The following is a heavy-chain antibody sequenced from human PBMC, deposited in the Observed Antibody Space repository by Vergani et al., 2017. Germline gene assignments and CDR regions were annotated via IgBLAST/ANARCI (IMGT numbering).Heavy chain of an antibody. D-gene: IGHD6-25*01. CDR1: GGSFSGYY. CDR2: INHSGST. Sequence: QVQLQQWGAGLLKPSETLSLTCAVYGGSFSGYYWSWIRQPPGKGLEWIGEINHSGSTNYNPSLKSRVTISVDTSKNQFSLKLSSVTAADTAVYYCARDLIENDTYGRSGYWGPGTLVTVSS. V-gene: IGHV4-34*01. CDR3: ARDLIENDTYGRSGY. J-gene: IGHJ1*01.